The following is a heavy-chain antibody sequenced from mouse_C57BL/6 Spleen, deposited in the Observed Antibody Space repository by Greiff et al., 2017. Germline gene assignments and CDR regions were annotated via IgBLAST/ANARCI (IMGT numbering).Heavy chain of an antibody. Sequence: QVQLQQPGAELVKPGASVKMSCKASGYTFTSYWITWVKQRPGQGLEWSGDIYPGSGSTNYNEKIKSKATMTVDTPSSTAYMERSSLTSEDSAVYYCAGGDEEGYWGQGTTLTVSS. J-gene: IGHJ2*01. V-gene: IGHV1-55*01. CDR3: AGGDEEGY. CDR2: IYPGSGST. CDR1: GYTFTSYW. D-gene: IGHD1-1*02.